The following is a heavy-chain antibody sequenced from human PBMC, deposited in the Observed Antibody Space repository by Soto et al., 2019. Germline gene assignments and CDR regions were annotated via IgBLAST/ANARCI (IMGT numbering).Heavy chain of an antibody. J-gene: IGHJ4*02. V-gene: IGHV4-34*01. CDR3: ASARWDY. CDR2: VYYTGST. CDR1: GGSFDSVY. Sequence: SETLSLTCAVSGGSFDSVYWAWVRQPPGKGLEWIGEVYYTGSTNYNPSLKSRVTISADTSQRQFSLKLRSVTAADTARYYCASARWDYWGQGTRVTVSS.